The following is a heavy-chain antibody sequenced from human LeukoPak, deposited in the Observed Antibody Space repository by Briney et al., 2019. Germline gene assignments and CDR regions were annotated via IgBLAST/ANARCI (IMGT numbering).Heavy chain of an antibody. Sequence: EASVKVSCTASGYTFTGYYMHWVRQAPGQGLEWMGWINPNSGGTNYAQKFQGRVTMTRDTSISTAYMELSRLRSDDTAVYYCARGEQQLVEYYFDYWGQGTLVTVSS. V-gene: IGHV1-2*02. J-gene: IGHJ4*02. CDR1: GYTFTGYY. CDR2: INPNSGGT. CDR3: ARGEQQLVEYYFDY. D-gene: IGHD6-13*01.